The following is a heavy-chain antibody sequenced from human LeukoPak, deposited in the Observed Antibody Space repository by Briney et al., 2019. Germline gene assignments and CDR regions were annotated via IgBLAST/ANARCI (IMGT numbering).Heavy chain of an antibody. D-gene: IGHD3-22*01. Sequence: SVKVSCKASGGTFSSYAISWVRQAPGQGLEWMGGIIPIFGTANYAQKFQGRVTITADESTSTVYMELSSLRSEDTAVYYCARDEDYYDSSGYVWGQGTLVTVSS. CDR1: GGTFSSYA. J-gene: IGHJ4*02. CDR3: ARDEDYYDSSGYV. CDR2: IIPIFGTA. V-gene: IGHV1-69*13.